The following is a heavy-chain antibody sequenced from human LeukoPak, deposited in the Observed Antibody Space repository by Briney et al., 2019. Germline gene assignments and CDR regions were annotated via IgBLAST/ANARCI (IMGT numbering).Heavy chain of an antibody. Sequence: GGSLRLSCAASGFTFSSFDMHWVRQASGEGLEWVSAIGAAGDTYYSGSVKGRFTISRENPKNSLYLQMNSLRAGDTAVYFCAKLDYYDTHWGQGTLVTVSS. CDR2: IGAAGDT. J-gene: IGHJ4*02. CDR1: GFTFSSFD. D-gene: IGHD3-22*01. CDR3: AKLDYYDTH. V-gene: IGHV3-13*04.